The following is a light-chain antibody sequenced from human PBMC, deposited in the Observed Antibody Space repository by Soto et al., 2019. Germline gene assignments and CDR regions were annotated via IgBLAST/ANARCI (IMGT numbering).Light chain of an antibody. V-gene: IGKV3-20*01. J-gene: IGKJ4*01. Sequence: EIGLTQSPATLSSFPGDRVTLSFRASQSVSSNLAWYQQKPGQAPRLLISGASTRATGVPARFSGSGSGTDFTLTISRLEPADFAVYYCQQYGTSPNTFGGRTKA. CDR2: GAS. CDR1: QSVSSN. CDR3: QQYGTSPNT.